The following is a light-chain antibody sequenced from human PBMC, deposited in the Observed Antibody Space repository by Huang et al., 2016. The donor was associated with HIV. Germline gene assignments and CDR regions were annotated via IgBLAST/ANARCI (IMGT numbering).Light chain of an antibody. CDR1: QSLSSSF. CDR2: GAS. Sequence: EILLTQSPGTLSLSSGEIATPSCRASQSLSSSFLAGYQQKPGQAPSLLIYGASSSATGIPDRFSGSGSGTDFTLTISRLEPEDFAVYYCQQYAGSLYTFGQGTKVEIK. J-gene: IGKJ2*01. CDR3: QQYAGSLYT. V-gene: IGKV3-20*01.